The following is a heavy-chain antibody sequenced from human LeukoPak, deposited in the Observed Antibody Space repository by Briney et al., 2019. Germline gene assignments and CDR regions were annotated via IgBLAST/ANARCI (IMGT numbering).Heavy chain of an antibody. Sequence: SETLSLTCAVYGGSFSGYYWSWIRQPPGKGLEWIGEINHSGSTNYNPSLKSRVTISVDTSKNQFSLKLSSVTAADTAVYYCARHGWQYQLPFLDYWGQGTLVTVSS. CDR3: ARHGWQYQLPFLDY. J-gene: IGHJ4*02. CDR2: INHSGST. CDR1: GGSFSGYY. D-gene: IGHD2-2*01. V-gene: IGHV4-34*01.